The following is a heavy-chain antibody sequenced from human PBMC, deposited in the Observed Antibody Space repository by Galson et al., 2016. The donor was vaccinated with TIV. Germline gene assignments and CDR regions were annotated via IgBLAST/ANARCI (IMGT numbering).Heavy chain of an antibody. CDR2: IIPVLGMT. V-gene: IGHV1-69*02. D-gene: IGHD3-9*01. CDR1: GGTFISYT. J-gene: IGHJ4*02. Sequence: SVKVSCKASGGTFISYTLSWVRQAPGQELEWMGRIIPVLGMTNYAQKFQGRVTITPDRFTGTAYLELSSLKPGDTAVYYCARADSVDISSTEYWGQGTLVTVSS. CDR3: ARADSVDISSTEY.